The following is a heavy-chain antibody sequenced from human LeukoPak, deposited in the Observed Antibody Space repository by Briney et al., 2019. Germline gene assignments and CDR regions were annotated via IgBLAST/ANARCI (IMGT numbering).Heavy chain of an antibody. J-gene: IGHJ4*02. Sequence: SETLSLTCTVSGGSISSYHWSWIRQPPGKGLEWIGYIYYGGRTNYNPSLKSRVTISVDTSKNQFSLKVTSVTAADTAVYYCARHSLKLVDAEFDYWGQGTLVTVSS. V-gene: IGHV4-59*08. CDR3: ARHSLKLVDAEFDY. D-gene: IGHD3-16*02. CDR1: GGSISSYH. CDR2: IYYGGRT.